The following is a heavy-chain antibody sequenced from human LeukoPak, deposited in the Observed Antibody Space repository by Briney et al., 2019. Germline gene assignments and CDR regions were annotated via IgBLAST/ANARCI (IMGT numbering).Heavy chain of an antibody. D-gene: IGHD1-26*01. V-gene: IGHV3-11*04. Sequence: LSLTCAVYGGXFSGYYWSWVRQAPGKGLEWVSYIRSSGSTIYYADSVKGRFTISRDNAKNSLYLQMNSLRAEDTAVYYCARGAWELPYWGQGTLVTVSS. CDR3: ARGAWELPY. CDR2: IRSSGSTI. J-gene: IGHJ4*02. CDR1: GGXFSGYY.